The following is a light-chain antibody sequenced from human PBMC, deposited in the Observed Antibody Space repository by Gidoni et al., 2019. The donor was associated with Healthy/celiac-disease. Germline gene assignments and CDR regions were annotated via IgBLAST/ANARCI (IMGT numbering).Light chain of an antibody. J-gene: IGKJ1*01. V-gene: IGKV1-27*01. CDR3: QKYNSAPRT. CDR1: QGISNY. Sequence: DIQMTQSPSSLSASVGDRVTITCRASQGISNYLAWYQQKPGKVPKILIYAASTLQSGVPSRFSGIGSGTDFTLTISSLQPEDVATYYCQKYNSAPRTFGQGTKVEIK. CDR2: AAS.